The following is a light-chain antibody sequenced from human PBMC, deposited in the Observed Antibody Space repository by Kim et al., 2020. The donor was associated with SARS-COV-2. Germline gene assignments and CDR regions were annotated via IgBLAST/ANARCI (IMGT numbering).Light chain of an antibody. CDR2: QAS. V-gene: IGKV1-5*03. J-gene: IGKJ1*01. CDR1: QSINCW. Sequence: DIQMTQSPSTLSASVGDRVTITCRASQSINCWLAWYQQKPGKAPKLLIYQASTLERGVPPRFSGSGSGTEFTLTISSLQPDDFATYYCQCARAFGQGTKVE. CDR3: QCARA.